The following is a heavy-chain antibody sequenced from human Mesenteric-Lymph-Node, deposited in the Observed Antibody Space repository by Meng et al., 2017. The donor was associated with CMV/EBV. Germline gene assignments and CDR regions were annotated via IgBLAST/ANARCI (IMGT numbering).Heavy chain of an antibody. CDR1: GYTFSGHY. Sequence: ASVKVSCKASGYTFSGHYMHWVRQAPGQGLEWMGWIDPSSGGTNYAQRFQGRVTMTRDTSISTAYMELSRLRSDDTAIYYCATSQTYYQSSDYYANYWGQGTLVTVSS. D-gene: IGHD3-22*01. J-gene: IGHJ4*02. CDR2: IDPSSGGT. CDR3: ATSQTYYQSSDYYANY. V-gene: IGHV1-2*02.